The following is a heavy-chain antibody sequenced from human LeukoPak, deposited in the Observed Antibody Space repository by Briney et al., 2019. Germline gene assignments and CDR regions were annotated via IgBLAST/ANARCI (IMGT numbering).Heavy chain of an antibody. CDR3: AKDSAQLGMTRRSEVPGAREYYFDY. CDR2: ISGSGGST. J-gene: IGHJ4*02. D-gene: IGHD1-14*01. Sequence: PGGSLRLSCAASGFTFSSYAMSWVRPAPGKGLEWVSAISGSGGSTYYADSVKGRFTISRDNSKNTLYLQMNSLRAEDTAVYYCAKDSAQLGMTRRSEVPGAREYYFDYWGQGTLVTVSS. V-gene: IGHV3-23*01. CDR1: GFTFSSYA.